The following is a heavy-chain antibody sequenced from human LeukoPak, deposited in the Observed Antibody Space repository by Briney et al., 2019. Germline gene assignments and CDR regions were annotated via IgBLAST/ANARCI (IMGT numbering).Heavy chain of an antibody. Sequence: ASVKVSCKASGYTFTDYYIHWVRQAPGQGLEWMGWINPNSGSTNYAQKFQGRVTMTRDTSISTAYMELSRLRSDDTAVYYCARVYPEKWKVRSYYYMDVWGKGTMVTVSS. V-gene: IGHV1-2*02. D-gene: IGHD4-17*01. J-gene: IGHJ6*03. CDR1: GYTFTDYY. CDR2: INPNSGST. CDR3: ARVYPEKWKVRSYYYMDV.